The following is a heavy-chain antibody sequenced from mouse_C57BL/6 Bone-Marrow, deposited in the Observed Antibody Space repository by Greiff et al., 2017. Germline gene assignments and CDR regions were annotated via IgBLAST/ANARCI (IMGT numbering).Heavy chain of an antibody. D-gene: IGHD4-1*01. Sequence: VKLMESGAELVKPGASVKLSCKASGYTFTSYWMHWVKQRPGQGLEWIGMIHPNSGSTNYNEKFKSKATLTVDKSSSTAYMQLSSLTSEDSAVYYCASNWEGDYWGQGTTLTVSS. CDR1: GYTFTSYW. CDR2: IHPNSGST. CDR3: ASNWEGDY. V-gene: IGHV1-64*01. J-gene: IGHJ2*01.